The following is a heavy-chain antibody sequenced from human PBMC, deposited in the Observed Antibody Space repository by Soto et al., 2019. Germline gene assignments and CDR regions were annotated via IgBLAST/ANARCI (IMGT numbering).Heavy chain of an antibody. V-gene: IGHV1-24*01. J-gene: IGHJ4*02. D-gene: IGHD2-15*01. CDR2: FDPEDGET. Sequence: GASVKVSCKVSGYTLTELSMHWVRQAPGKGLEWMGGFDPEDGETIYAQKFQGRVTMTEDTSTDTAYMELSSLRSEDTAVYYCATACSGGSCPLPKGYYFDYWGQGTLVTVSS. CDR1: GYTLTELS. CDR3: ATACSGGSCPLPKGYYFDY.